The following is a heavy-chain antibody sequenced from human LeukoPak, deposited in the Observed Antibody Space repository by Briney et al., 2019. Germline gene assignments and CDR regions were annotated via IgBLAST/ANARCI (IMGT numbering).Heavy chain of an antibody. Sequence: SVKVSCKASGGTFSSYAISWVRQAPGQGLEWMGRIIPIFGTANYAQKFQGRVTVTTDESTSTAYMELSSLRSEDTAVYYCARDTPHIYYDSSGYYFDYWGQGTLVTVSS. CDR1: GGTFSSYA. D-gene: IGHD3-22*01. CDR3: ARDTPHIYYDSSGYYFDY. V-gene: IGHV1-69*05. J-gene: IGHJ4*02. CDR2: IIPIFGTA.